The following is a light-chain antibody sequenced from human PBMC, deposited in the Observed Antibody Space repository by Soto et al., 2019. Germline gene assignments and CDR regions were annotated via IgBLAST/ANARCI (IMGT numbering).Light chain of an antibody. Sequence: QSVLTQPPSASGTPGQRVTISCSGSSSNIGSNTVNWYQQLPGTAPKLLIYSINQRPSGVPDRFSCSKSGTSASLAISGLQSEDEADYYCAALDDSLNGYVFGTGTKLPVL. J-gene: IGLJ1*01. CDR1: SSNIGSNT. CDR3: AALDDSLNGYV. CDR2: SIN. V-gene: IGLV1-44*01.